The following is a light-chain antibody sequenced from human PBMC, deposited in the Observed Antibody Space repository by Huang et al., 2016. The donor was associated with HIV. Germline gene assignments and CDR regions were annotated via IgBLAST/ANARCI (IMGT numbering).Light chain of an antibody. CDR3: QQYSKYPLT. Sequence: AIRMTQSPSSLSASTGDTVTISCRANQDINNYLAWYQQKPGRAPKLLIYGSSTLQSGVPSRFNASGSGTDFTLTIGCLQSVDFAVYYCQQYSKYPLTFGQGTKVEIK. CDR1: QDINNY. CDR2: GSS. J-gene: IGKJ1*01. V-gene: IGKV1-8*01.